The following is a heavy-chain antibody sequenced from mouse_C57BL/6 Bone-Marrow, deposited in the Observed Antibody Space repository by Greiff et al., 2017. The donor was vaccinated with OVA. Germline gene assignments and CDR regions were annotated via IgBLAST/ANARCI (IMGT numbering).Heavy chain of an antibody. J-gene: IGHJ3*01. CDR3: AKTSRWLLRGFAY. Sequence: VKLVESGPGLVQLSQSLSITCTVSGFSLTSYGVHWVRQSPGKGLEWLGVIWRGGSTDYNAAFMSRLSITKDNSKSQGFFKMNSLQADDTAIYYCAKTSRWLLRGFAYWGQGTLVTVSA. CDR2: IWRGGST. V-gene: IGHV2-5*01. CDR1: GFSLTSYG. D-gene: IGHD2-3*01.